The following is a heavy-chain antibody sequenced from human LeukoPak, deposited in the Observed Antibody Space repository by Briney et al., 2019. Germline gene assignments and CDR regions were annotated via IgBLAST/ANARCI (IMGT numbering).Heavy chain of an antibody. CDR3: AKDSSGYPPAYYFDY. Sequence: PGGSLRLFCAASGFTFSSYAMSWVRQAPGKGLEWVSAISGSGGSTYYADSVKGRFTISRDVSKNTLYLQMNSLRAEDTAVYYCAKDSSGYPPAYYFDYWGQGTLVTVSS. CDR1: GFTFSSYA. D-gene: IGHD3-22*01. J-gene: IGHJ4*02. CDR2: ISGSGGST. V-gene: IGHV3-23*01.